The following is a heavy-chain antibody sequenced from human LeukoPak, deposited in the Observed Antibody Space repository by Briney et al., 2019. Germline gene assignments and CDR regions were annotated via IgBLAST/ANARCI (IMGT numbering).Heavy chain of an antibody. CDR2: MYYSGST. CDR1: GGSISSYH. D-gene: IGHD3-10*01. J-gene: IGHJ4*02. CDR3: ASDNYYGSGRVYYFDY. V-gene: IGHV4-59*12. Sequence: SETLSLTCTVSGGSISSYHWSWIRQPPGKGLEWIGYMYYSGSTNYNPSLKSRVTISVDTSKNQFSLKLSSVTAADTAVYYCASDNYYGSGRVYYFDYWGQGTLVTVSS.